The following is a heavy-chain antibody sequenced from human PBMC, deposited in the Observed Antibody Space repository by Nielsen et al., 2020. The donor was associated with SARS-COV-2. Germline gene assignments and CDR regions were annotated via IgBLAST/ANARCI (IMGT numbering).Heavy chain of an antibody. D-gene: IGHD5-24*01. CDR2: ISSSSSTI. V-gene: IGHV3-48*01. Sequence: GGSLRLSCAASGFTFSSYSMNWVRQAPGKGLEWVSYISSSSSTIYYADSVKGRFTISRDNAKNSLYLQMNSLRAEDTAVYYCARALEMATLGFDYWGQGTLVTVSS. J-gene: IGHJ4*02. CDR1: GFTFSSYS. CDR3: ARALEMATLGFDY.